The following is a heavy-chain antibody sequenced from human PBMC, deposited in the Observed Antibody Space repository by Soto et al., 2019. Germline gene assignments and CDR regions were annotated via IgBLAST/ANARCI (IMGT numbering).Heavy chain of an antibody. CDR1: VYTFTSYY. CDR3: ARDGAVRDYYYYGMDV. Sequence: SVKVSCKASVYTFTSYYIHWVRQAPGQGLEWMGIINPSGGSTSYAQKFQGRVTMTRDTSTSTVYMELSSLRSEDTAVYYCARDGAVRDYYYYGMDVWGQGTTVTVSS. V-gene: IGHV1-46*01. J-gene: IGHJ6*02. D-gene: IGHD2-15*01. CDR2: INPSGGST.